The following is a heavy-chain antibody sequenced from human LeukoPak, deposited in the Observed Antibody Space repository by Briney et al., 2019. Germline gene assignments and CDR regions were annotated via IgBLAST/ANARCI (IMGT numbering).Heavy chain of an antibody. D-gene: IGHD4-17*01. V-gene: IGHV3-53*01. J-gene: IGHJ4*02. CDR3: ARGAVTRDFDF. Sequence: RSGGSLRLSCAASGFTVSSNYMSWVRQAPGKGLEWVSVLYTSDYTYYADSVKGRFTISRDNSKNTLYLQMDSLRVEDTATYFCARGAVTRDFDFWGQGVLVIVSS. CDR1: GFTVSSNY. CDR2: LYTSDYT.